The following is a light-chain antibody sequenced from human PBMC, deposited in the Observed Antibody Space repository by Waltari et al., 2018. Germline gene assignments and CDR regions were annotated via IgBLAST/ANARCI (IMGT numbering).Light chain of an antibody. J-gene: IGLJ3*02. CDR1: TSNLGTTV. V-gene: IGLV1-44*01. Sequence: QSVLTQPPSASGTPGPRVAISFFGTTSNLGTTVVNWSAQVPGTAPKLLIYRNELGLSGVPDRFSAPKAGTSASLGISGLQAEDEAEYCCASWDDSLNGHGVFVGGTKVTVL. CDR2: RNE. CDR3: ASWDDSLNGHGV.